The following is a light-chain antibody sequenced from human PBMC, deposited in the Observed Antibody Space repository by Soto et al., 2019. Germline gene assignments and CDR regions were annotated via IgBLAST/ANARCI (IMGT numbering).Light chain of an antibody. CDR2: GAS. Sequence: EIVMTQSPATLSVSPGERATLSCRASQSVSSNLAWYQQKPGQAPRLLIYGASTRATGISARFSGSGSGTEFTLTISSLQSEDFAVYYCQQYNNWPPWTFGQGTMVEIK. V-gene: IGKV3-15*01. CDR1: QSVSSN. J-gene: IGKJ1*01. CDR3: QQYNNWPPWT.